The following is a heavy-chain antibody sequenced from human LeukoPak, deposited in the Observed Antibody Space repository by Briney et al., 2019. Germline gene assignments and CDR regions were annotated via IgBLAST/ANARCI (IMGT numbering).Heavy chain of an antibody. D-gene: IGHD3-9*01. V-gene: IGHV1-24*01. J-gene: IGHJ4*02. CDR3: ATWGWSTGNYFDY. CDR1: GYTLTELS. CDR2: FDPEDGET. Sequence: ASVKVSRKVSGYTLTELSMHWVRQAPGKGLEWMGGFDPEDGETIYAQKFQGRVTMTEDTSTDTAHMELSSLRSEDTAVYYCATWGWSTGNYFDYWGQGTLVTVSS.